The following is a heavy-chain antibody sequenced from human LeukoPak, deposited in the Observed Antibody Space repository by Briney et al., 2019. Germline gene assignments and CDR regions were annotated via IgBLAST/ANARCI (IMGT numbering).Heavy chain of an antibody. J-gene: IGHJ3*02. V-gene: IGHV3-9*01. CDR1: GFTFDDYA. CDR2: ISRNSGSI. Sequence: PGRSLTLSCAASGFTFDDYAMRWVRQAPGKGLEWVSGISRNSGSIGYAHSVKGRLTISRDHAKNSLYLQMNSLRAQDTALYYCAQGTFRAHAFDTWGQGTMVTASS. CDR3: AQGTFRAHAFDT.